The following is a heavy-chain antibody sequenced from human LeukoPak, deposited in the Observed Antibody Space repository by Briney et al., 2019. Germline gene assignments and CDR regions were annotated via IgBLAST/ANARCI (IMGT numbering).Heavy chain of an antibody. V-gene: IGHV3-21*01. CDR3: ARGCYYDSSGYSLDQH. D-gene: IGHD3-22*01. CDR2: ISSSSSYI. J-gene: IGHJ1*01. CDR1: GYTSSSYS. Sequence: PGGSLRLSCAASGYTSSSYSMNWVRQAPGKGLEWVSSISSSSSYIYYADSVKGRFTISRDNAKNSLYLQMNSLRAEDTAVYYCARGCYYDSSGYSLDQHWGQGTLVTVSS.